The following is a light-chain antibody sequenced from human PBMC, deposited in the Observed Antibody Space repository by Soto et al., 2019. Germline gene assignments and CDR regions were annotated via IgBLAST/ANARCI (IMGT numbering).Light chain of an antibody. CDR1: QSVSST. Sequence: FVFTHSPHTLSLSPGERATLSCRPSQSVSSTLAWYQQKPGQAPRLLIYGASTRATGIPARFSGSGSGTEFTLTISSLQSEDFAVYYCQQYNNWPPITFGQGTRLEIK. V-gene: IGKV3-15*01. J-gene: IGKJ5*01. CDR3: QQYNNWPPIT. CDR2: GAS.